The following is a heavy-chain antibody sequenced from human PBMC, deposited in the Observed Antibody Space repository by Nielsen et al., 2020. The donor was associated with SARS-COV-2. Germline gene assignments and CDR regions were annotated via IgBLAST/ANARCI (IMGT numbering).Heavy chain of an antibody. CDR3: TRDPGYYHGMDV. Sequence: SEPLSLTCVISGASFSSSSVAWNWIRQSPSRGLEWLGRIYYRSKWFYEYATFVRSRITIDPDTSKNHFSLHLNSVTSEDTAMYYCTRDPGYYHGMDVWGQGTTVIVSS. V-gene: IGHV6-1*01. CDR1: GASFSSSSVA. J-gene: IGHJ6*02. CDR2: IYYRSKWFY.